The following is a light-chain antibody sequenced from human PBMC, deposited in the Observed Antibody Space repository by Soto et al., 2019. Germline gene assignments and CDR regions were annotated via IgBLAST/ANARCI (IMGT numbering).Light chain of an antibody. J-gene: IGKJ3*01. CDR2: GAS. CDR1: QSVSSN. Sequence: EIVMTQSPATLSVSPGERATLSCRASQSVSSNLAWYQQKSGQAPRLLIYGASTRATGIPARFSGSGSGTDFTLSISSLEPEDFEVYYCQQRSSWPLTFGPGTKVDIX. CDR3: QQRSSWPLT. V-gene: IGKV3-15*01.